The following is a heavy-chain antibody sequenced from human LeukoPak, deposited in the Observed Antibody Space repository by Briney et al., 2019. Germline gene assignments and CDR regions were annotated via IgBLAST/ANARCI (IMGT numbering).Heavy chain of an antibody. V-gene: IGHV4-34*01. CDR1: GGSFSDYY. D-gene: IGHD2-21*02. J-gene: IGHJ4*02. Sequence: SETLSLTCAAYGGSFSDYYWNWIRQPPGKGLEWIGEISHSGSTNYNPSLKSRVTISVDTSKNQFSLKLRSVTAADTAVYYCARGQSSVVTDIPYYFDYWGRGTLVTVSS. CDR2: ISHSGST. CDR3: ARGQSSVVTDIPYYFDY.